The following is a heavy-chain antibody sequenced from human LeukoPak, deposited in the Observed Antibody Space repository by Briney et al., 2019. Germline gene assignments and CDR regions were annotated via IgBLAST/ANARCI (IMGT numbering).Heavy chain of an antibody. V-gene: IGHV1-2*02. CDR2: INPNSGGT. CDR3: ATDVATEGLFDY. CDR1: GYTFTGYY. D-gene: IGHD5-12*01. J-gene: IGHJ4*02. Sequence: ASVNVSCKASGYTFTGYYMHWVRQAPGQGLEWMGWINPNSGGTNYAQKFQGRVTMTRDTSISTAYMELSRLRSDDTAVYYCATDVATEGLFDYWGQGTLVTVSS.